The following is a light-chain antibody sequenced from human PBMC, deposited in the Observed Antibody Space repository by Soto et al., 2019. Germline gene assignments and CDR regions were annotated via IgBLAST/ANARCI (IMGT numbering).Light chain of an antibody. CDR2: DNN. J-gene: IGLJ2*01. CDR1: SSNIGNNY. V-gene: IGLV1-51*01. Sequence: QSVLTQPPSVSAAPGQKVTISCSGSSSNIGNNYVSWYQQLPGTAPKLLIYDNNKRPSGIPDRFSGSKSGTSATLGITGLQTGDEADYYCGTWDSSLSAVVFGGGNKLTVL. CDR3: GTWDSSLSAVV.